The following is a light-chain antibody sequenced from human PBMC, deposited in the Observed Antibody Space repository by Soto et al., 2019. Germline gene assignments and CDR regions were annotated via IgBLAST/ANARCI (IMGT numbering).Light chain of an antibody. CDR3: QQYDNLHPT. V-gene: IGKV1-33*01. CDR1: QDISNY. J-gene: IGKJ5*01. CDR2: DAS. Sequence: DIQMTQSPSSLSASVGDRVTITCQASQDISNYLNWYQQKPGKAPKLLIYDASNLETGFPSRFSGSGSGTDFTFTISNMQHEDSATYYCQQYDNLHPTFGQGTRLEIK.